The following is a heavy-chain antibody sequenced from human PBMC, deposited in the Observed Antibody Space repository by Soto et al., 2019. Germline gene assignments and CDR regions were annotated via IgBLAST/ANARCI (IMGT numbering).Heavy chain of an antibody. D-gene: IGHD2-2*01. J-gene: IGHJ6*02. Sequence: PSETLSLTCAVYGGSFSGYYWSWIRQPPGKGLEWIGEINHSGSTNYNPSLKSRVTISVDTSTNKFSLKLSSVTAADTAVYYCARVAQGGWGVPAATGYYYYGMDVWGQGTTVTVSS. CDR3: ARVAQGGWGVPAATGYYYYGMDV. CDR2: INHSGST. CDR1: GGSFSGYY. V-gene: IGHV4-34*01.